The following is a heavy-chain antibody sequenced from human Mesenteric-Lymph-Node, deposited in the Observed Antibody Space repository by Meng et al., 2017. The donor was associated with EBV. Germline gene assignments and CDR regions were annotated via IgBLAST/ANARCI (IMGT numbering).Heavy chain of an antibody. D-gene: IGHD5-24*01. CDR3: ARDGSGDGYTFDY. V-gene: IGHV1-18*01. Sequence: QLGQSGAEGKKPGASVKVSCKASGYTFTNYGINWVRQAPGQGIEWMGGISPYNGNTYSAQKFQGRVTMTTDTSTDTAYIELRSLRSDDTAVYSCARDGSGDGYTFDYWGQGTLVTVSS. CDR1: GYTFTNYG. J-gene: IGHJ4*02. CDR2: ISPYNGNT.